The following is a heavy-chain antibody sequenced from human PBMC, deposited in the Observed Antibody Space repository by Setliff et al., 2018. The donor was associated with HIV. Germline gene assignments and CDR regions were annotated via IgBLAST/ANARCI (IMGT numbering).Heavy chain of an antibody. Sequence: SVKVSCKASGGTFSSYAISWVRQAPGQGLEWMGGIIPILGIANYAQKFQGRVTITADKSTSTAYMELSSLRSEDTAVYYCARVRLGYNDLTPPRYTHALGYWGQGTLVTVSS. CDR3: ARVRLGYNDLTPPRYTHALGY. V-gene: IGHV1-69*10. CDR2: IIPILGIA. CDR1: GGTFSSYA. D-gene: IGHD6-25*01. J-gene: IGHJ4*02.